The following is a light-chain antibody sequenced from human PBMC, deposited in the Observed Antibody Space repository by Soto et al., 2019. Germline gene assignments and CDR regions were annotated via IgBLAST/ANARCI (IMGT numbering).Light chain of an antibody. CDR2: DDN. Sequence: QSVLTQPPSVSAAPGQKVTISCSGSSSNIGGNSVSWYQQLPGTAPKLLIYDDNKRPSGIPDRFSGSKSGTSATLGITGFQNGDEADYYCGSWDSSMSADVFGTGNKVTVL. CDR3: GSWDSSMSADV. J-gene: IGLJ1*01. CDR1: SSNIGGNS. V-gene: IGLV1-51*01.